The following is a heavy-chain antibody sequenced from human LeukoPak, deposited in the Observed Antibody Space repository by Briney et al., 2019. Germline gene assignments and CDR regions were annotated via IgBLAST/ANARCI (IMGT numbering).Heavy chain of an antibody. CDR3: ARESWSDAVAFDI. CDR1: GFNFSSYA. J-gene: IGHJ3*02. CDR2: ISYGGIDK. Sequence: SGGSLSLSCAASGFNFSSYAMHWVRQAPGEGLEWVGLISYGGIDKSYADSVKGRFTISRDSSKRTLYLQMNSLRAEDTAMYYCARESWSDAVAFDIWGVGTMVIVSS. V-gene: IGHV3-30*04. D-gene: IGHD3-3*01.